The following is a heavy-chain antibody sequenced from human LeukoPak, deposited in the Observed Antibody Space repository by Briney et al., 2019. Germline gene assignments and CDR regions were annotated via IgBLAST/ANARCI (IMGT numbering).Heavy chain of an antibody. CDR3: ATKKDASGFYNDAFDI. CDR1: GGSISSSFYY. J-gene: IGHJ3*02. D-gene: IGHD3-22*01. V-gene: IGHV4-39*07. Sequence: PSETLSLTCIVSGGSISSSFYYWGWIRQPPGKGLEWIGSIYYSGSTYYNPSLKSRVTISVDTSKKQFSLKLGSVTAADTAVYYCATKKDASGFYNDAFDIWGQGTMVTVSS. CDR2: IYYSGST.